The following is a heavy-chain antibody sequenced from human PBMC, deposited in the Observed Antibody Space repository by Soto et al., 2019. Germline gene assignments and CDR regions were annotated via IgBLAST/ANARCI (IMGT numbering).Heavy chain of an antibody. D-gene: IGHD6-13*01. CDR2: ISSSSSYI. Sequence: GGSLRLSCAASGFTFSSYSMNWVRQAPGKGLEWVSSISSSSSYIYYADSVKGRFTISRDNAKNSLYLQMNSLRAEDTAVYYCARDHDEAAAGMYYYYYYGMDVWGQGTTVTVSS. J-gene: IGHJ6*02. CDR1: GFTFSSYS. V-gene: IGHV3-21*01. CDR3: ARDHDEAAAGMYYYYYYGMDV.